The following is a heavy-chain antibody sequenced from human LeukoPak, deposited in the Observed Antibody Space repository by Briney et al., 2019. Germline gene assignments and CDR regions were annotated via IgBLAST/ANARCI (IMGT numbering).Heavy chain of an antibody. Sequence: PGGSLRLSCAASGFTYNYYVMIWVRQAPGKGLEGVSAISGSGGHTYYVDSVKGRFTISRDNSKNTLYLQMNSLRAEDAAVYYCAKGSNFYASGSHFDVWGQGTLVTVSS. CDR2: ISGSGGHT. D-gene: IGHD3-10*01. J-gene: IGHJ4*02. CDR3: AKGSNFYASGSHFDV. V-gene: IGHV3-23*01. CDR1: GFTYNYYV.